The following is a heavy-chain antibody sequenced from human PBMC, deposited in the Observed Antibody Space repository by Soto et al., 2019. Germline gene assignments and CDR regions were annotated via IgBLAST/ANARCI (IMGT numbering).Heavy chain of an antibody. J-gene: IGHJ6*02. CDR2: ISYDGSNK. CDR1: GFFFTYDA. V-gene: IGHV3-30-3*01. D-gene: IGHD3-22*01. CDR3: ARVDRTITTFYYYGMDV. Sequence: GGALRLSCADSGFFFTYDAFHRVRQARGKGLDWVAVISYDGSNKYYADSVKGRFTISRDDSRSTLYLQMNSLRTEDSAVYYYARVDRTITTFYYYGMDVWGQGTTVTVSS.